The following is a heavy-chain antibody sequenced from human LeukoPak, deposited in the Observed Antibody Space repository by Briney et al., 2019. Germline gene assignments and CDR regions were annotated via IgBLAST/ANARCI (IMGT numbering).Heavy chain of an antibody. CDR3: ARARRSGSYLGPLDY. V-gene: IGHV3-30-3*01. D-gene: IGHD1-26*01. Sequence: GRSLRLSCAASGFTFSSYAMHWVRQAPGKGLEGVAVISYDGSNKYYADSVKGRFTISRDNSKNTLYLQMNSLRAEDTAVYYCARARRSGSYLGPLDYWGQGTLVSVSS. CDR1: GFTFSSYA. J-gene: IGHJ4*02. CDR2: ISYDGSNK.